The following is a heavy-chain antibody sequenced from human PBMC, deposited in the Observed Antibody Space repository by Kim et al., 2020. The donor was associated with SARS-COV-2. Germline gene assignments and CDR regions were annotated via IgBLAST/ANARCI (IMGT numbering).Heavy chain of an antibody. Sequence: GGSLRLSCVASGFAFSIYGMNWVRQAPGKGLEWVSYIGTGSSPIYYAYSVRGRFTVSRDDAKNSLYLQMNSLRDEDTAVYYCARTSPLDYWGQGTLVTVSP. V-gene: IGHV3-48*02. CDR3: ARTSPLDY. CDR2: IGTGSSPI. CDR1: GFAFSIYG. J-gene: IGHJ4*02.